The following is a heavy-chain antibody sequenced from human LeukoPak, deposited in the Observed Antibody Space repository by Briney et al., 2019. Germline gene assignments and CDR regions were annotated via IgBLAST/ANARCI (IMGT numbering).Heavy chain of an antibody. CDR3: ARVRYYYDSSGFSAYYFDY. CDR2: IYHSGST. CDR1: GGSISSGGYS. Sequence: SETLSLTCAVSGGSISSGGYSWSWIRRPPGKGLEWIGYIYHSGSTYYNPSLKSRVTISVDRSKNQFSLKLSSVTAADTAVYYCARVRYYYDSSGFSAYYFDYWGQGTLVTVSS. D-gene: IGHD3-22*01. V-gene: IGHV4-30-2*01. J-gene: IGHJ4*02.